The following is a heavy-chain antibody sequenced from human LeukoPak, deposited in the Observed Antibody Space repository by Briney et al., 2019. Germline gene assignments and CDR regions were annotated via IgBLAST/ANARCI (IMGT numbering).Heavy chain of an antibody. CDR1: GFTFSNYW. CDR2: INQDGSEE. J-gene: IGHJ4*02. CDR3: ARDGRYISDY. V-gene: IGHV3-7*05. D-gene: IGHD1-26*01. Sequence: GGSLRLSCAASGFTFSNYWMSWVRQAPGKGLEWVANINQDGSEEYYVDSVKGRFTVPRDNAKNSLYLQMNSLRAEDTAVYYCARDGRYISDYWGQGTLVIVSS.